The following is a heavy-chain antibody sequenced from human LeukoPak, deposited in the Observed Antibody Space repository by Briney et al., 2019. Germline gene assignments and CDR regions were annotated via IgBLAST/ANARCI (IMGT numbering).Heavy chain of an antibody. CDR3: ARDGNHYDTSGYYPRESFQH. J-gene: IGHJ1*01. V-gene: IGHV3-33*01. D-gene: IGHD3-22*01. CDR2: IWYDGSDK. Sequence: PGGSLRLSCAASGFTFSNYAMHWVRQAPGKGLEWVELIWYDGSDKYYADSVKGRFTISRDNPKNTLYLQMNSLRAEDTAVYYCARDGNHYDTSGYYPRESFQHWGQGTLVTVSS. CDR1: GFTFSNYA.